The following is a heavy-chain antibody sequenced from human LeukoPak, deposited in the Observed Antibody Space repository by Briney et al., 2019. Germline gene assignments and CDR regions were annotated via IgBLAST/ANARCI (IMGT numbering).Heavy chain of an antibody. CDR1: GFTFSSYS. V-gene: IGHV3-21*01. Sequence: GGSLRLSCAASGFTFSSYSMNWVRQAPGKGLEWVSSISSSSSYIYYADSVKGRFTISRDNAKNSLYLQMNSLRAEDTAVYYCARDASGSYDGHFDYWGQGTLVTVSS. CDR3: ARDASGSYDGHFDY. CDR2: ISSSSSYI. J-gene: IGHJ4*02. D-gene: IGHD1-26*01.